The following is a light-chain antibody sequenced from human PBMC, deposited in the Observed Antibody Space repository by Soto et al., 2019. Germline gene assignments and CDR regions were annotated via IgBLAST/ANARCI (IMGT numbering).Light chain of an antibody. J-gene: IGLJ3*02. Sequence: QSALTQPASVSGSPGQSITISCTGTSSDVGAYNYVSWYQQHPGKAPKLMIYEVSNRPSGVSNRFSGSKSGNTASLTISGLQADDEGDYYCSSYTSGSTWVFGGGTKLTVL. CDR2: EVS. CDR3: SSYTSGSTWV. CDR1: SSDVGAYNY. V-gene: IGLV2-14*01.